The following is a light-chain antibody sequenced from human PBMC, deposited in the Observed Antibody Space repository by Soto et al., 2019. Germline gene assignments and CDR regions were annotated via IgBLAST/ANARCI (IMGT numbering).Light chain of an antibody. V-gene: IGKV1-39*01. J-gene: IGKJ4*02. Sequence: DIQMTQSPSALSASVGDSITITCRASQIISRFLNWYQQKPGKAPKLLIYTTSNLENGVPSRFSGSGSGTDFTLTISSLQREDFATYYCQQSYSNILTFGGGTKVEVK. CDR1: QIISRF. CDR2: TTS. CDR3: QQSYSNILT.